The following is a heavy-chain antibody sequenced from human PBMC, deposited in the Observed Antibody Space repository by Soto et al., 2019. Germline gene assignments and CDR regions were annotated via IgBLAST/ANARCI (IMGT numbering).Heavy chain of an antibody. Sequence: QVQLVESGGGLVPPGGSLRLSWAGSGFTVGDSYLSWIRQAPGKGLEWLSYISPGSRYPAYADSVKGRFTISRDNAKRSLYLQMMRLTAEDTAIYYCVRGGGGGLFDPWGQGTMVTVSA. V-gene: IGHV3-11*06. CDR1: GFTVGDSY. J-gene: IGHJ5*02. CDR3: VRGGGGGLFDP. CDR2: ISPGSRYP. D-gene: IGHD2-15*01.